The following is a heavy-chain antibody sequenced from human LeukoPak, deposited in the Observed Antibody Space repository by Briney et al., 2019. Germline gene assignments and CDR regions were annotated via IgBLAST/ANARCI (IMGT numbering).Heavy chain of an antibody. D-gene: IGHD6-13*01. CDR2: IYFSGST. J-gene: IGHJ5*02. Sequence: SETLSLTCTVSGGSISSFYWSWFYWSWIRQPPGKGLEWIGYIYFSGSTNYNPSLKSRVTISVDTSKNQFPLKLSSVTAADTAVYFCARAYRSSWYANWFDPWGQGTLVTVSS. CDR1: GGSISS. CDR3: ARAYRSSWYANWFDP. V-gene: IGHV4-61*08.